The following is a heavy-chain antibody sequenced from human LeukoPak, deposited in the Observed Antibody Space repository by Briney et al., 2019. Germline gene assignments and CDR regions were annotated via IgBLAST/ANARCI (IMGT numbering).Heavy chain of an antibody. J-gene: IGHJ4*02. Sequence: GGSLRLSCAAPGFTFSSYGMHWVRQAPGKGLEWVAVISYDGSNKYYADSVKGRFTISRDNSKNTLYLQMNSLRAEDTAVYYCAKSYYDSILDYWGQGTLVTVSS. D-gene: IGHD3-22*01. CDR3: AKSYYDSILDY. V-gene: IGHV3-30*18. CDR2: ISYDGSNK. CDR1: GFTFSSYG.